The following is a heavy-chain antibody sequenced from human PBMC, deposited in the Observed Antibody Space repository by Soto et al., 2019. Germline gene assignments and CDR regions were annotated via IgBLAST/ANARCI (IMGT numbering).Heavy chain of an antibody. J-gene: IGHJ4*02. CDR1: GFTFRSYA. CDR3: SRFVGYGGSEYYCDN. V-gene: IGHV3-30-3*02. Sequence: QVQPVESGGGVVQPGRSLRLSCVVSGFTFRSYAMHWVRQAPGKGLEWVAVISNDGNNNYHADSVKGRFTISRDNSKNTLHLHMDSLRAEDTALYYCSRFVGYGGSEYYCDNWGQGIQVIVST. CDR2: ISNDGNNN. D-gene: IGHD5-12*01.